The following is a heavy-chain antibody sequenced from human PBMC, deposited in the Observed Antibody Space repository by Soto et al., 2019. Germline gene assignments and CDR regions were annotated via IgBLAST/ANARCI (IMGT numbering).Heavy chain of an antibody. J-gene: IGHJ6*03. CDR2: IYSGGST. CDR1: GFTVSSNY. Sequence: GGSLRLSCAASGFTVSSNYMSWVRQAPGKGLEWVSVIYSGGSTYYADSVKGRFTISRHNSKNTLYLQMNSLRAEDTAVYYCARVLYDFWSGYTAYYMDVWGKGTTVTVSS. D-gene: IGHD3-3*01. CDR3: ARVLYDFWSGYTAYYMDV. V-gene: IGHV3-53*04.